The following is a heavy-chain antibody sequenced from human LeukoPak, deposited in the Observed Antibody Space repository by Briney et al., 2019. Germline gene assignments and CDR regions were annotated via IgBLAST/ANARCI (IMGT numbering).Heavy chain of an antibody. D-gene: IGHD6-6*01. Sequence: GRSLRLSCAASGFTFSSYAMHWVRQAPGKGLEWVTVIWYDGSNKHYADSVKGRFTISRDNSKNTLYLQMDSLRAEDTAVYYCARVYRSSSGPTLDYWGQGTLVTVSS. CDR1: GFTFSSYA. CDR2: IWYDGSNK. J-gene: IGHJ4*02. CDR3: ARVYRSSSGPTLDY. V-gene: IGHV3-33*01.